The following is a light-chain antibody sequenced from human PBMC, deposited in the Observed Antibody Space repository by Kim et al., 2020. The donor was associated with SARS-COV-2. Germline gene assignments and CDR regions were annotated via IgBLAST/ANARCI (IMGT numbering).Light chain of an antibody. CDR2: TAS. CDR1: HSISRW. J-gene: IGKJ1*01. V-gene: IGKV1-5*03. Sequence: DIQMTQSPSTLSASVGVRINITCQASHSISRWLAWYQQKPGKAPKLLIHTASSLESGVPSRFSGSGSGTEFTLIISSLQPDDFATYYCQQYNSYQTFGQGTKVDIK. CDR3: QQYNSYQT.